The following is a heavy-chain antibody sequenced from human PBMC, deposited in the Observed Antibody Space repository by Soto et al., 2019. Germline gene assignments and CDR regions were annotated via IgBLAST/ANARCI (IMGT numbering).Heavy chain of an antibody. D-gene: IGHD6-13*01. CDR2: FDPEDGET. V-gene: IGHV1-24*01. J-gene: IGHJ3*02. CDR3: ATGGSAFSSSWYDAFDI. Sequence: ASVKVSCKVSGYTLTELSMHWVRQAPGKGLEWMGGFDPEDGETIYAQKFQGRVTVTEDTSTDTAYMELSSLRSEDTAVYYCATGGSAFSSSWYDAFDIWGQGTMVTVSS. CDR1: GYTLTELS.